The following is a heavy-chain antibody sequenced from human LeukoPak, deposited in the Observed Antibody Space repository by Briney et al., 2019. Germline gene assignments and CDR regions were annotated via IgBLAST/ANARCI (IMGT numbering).Heavy chain of an antibody. Sequence: GGSLRLSCAASGFTFSSYAMTWVRQAPGKGLEWVSAIRDSGGNTYYADSVKGRFTISRDNSKNTLYLEMNSLRAEDTAVYYCAKGKQWLDPYYFDYWGQGTLVTVSS. CDR2: IRDSGGNT. J-gene: IGHJ4*02. CDR1: GFTFSSYA. D-gene: IGHD6-19*01. CDR3: AKGKQWLDPYYFDY. V-gene: IGHV3-23*01.